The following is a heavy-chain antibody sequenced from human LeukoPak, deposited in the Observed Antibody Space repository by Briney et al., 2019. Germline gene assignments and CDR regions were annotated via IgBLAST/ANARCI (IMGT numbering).Heavy chain of an antibody. CDR3: AGSDSSGRDY. CDR1: GGSFSGYY. D-gene: IGHD3-22*01. J-gene: IGHJ4*02. Sequence: SETLSLTCAVYGGSFSGYYWSWIRQPPGKGLEWIGEINHSGSTNYNPSLKSRVTISVDTSKNQFSLKLSSVTAADTAVYYCAGSDSSGRDYWGQGTLVTVSS. CDR2: INHSGST. V-gene: IGHV4-34*01.